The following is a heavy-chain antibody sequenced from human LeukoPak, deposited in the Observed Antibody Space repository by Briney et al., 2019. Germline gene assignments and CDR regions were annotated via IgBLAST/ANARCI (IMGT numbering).Heavy chain of an antibody. D-gene: IGHD6-13*01. CDR3: TKDQGAAGYFDY. CDR2: IRYDGSNK. CDR1: GFRFNTFW. V-gene: IGHV3-30*02. J-gene: IGHJ4*02. Sequence: GGSLRLSCAASGFRFNTFWMSWVRQAPGKGLEWVAFIRYDGSNKYYADSVKGRFTISRDNSKNTLYLQMNSLRAEDTAVYYCTKDQGAAGYFDYWGQGTLVTVSS.